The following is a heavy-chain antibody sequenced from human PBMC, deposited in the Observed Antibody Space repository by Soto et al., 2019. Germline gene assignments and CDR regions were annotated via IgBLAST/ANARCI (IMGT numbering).Heavy chain of an antibody. D-gene: IGHD6-19*01. CDR1: GYTLTELS. J-gene: IGHJ4*02. V-gene: IGHV1-24*01. CDR2: FDPEDGET. Sequence: TSAKLSWEDSGYTLTELSMHWLRQAPGKGLEWMGGFDPEDGETIYAQKFQGRVTMTEDTSTDTAYMELSSLRSEDTAVYYCATDTSSGWYPFGLFDYWGQGTLVTVSS. CDR3: ATDTSSGWYPFGLFDY.